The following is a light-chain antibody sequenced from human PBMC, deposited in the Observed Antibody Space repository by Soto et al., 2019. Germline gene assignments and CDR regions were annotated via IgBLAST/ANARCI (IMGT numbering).Light chain of an antibody. CDR2: DAS. CDR1: QSISSW. V-gene: IGKV1-5*01. J-gene: IGKJ1*01. CDR3: QQAWT. Sequence: DIQMTQSPSTLSASVGDRVTITCRASQSISSWLAWYQQKPGKAPKLLIYDASNLGSGVPSRFSGSGSGTEFTLTISSLQPDDFATYYRQQAWTFGQGTKVEVK.